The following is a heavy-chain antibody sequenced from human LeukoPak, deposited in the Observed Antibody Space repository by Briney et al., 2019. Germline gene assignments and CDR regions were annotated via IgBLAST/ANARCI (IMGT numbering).Heavy chain of an antibody. CDR2: IYYDGST. CDR3: ARESAEGDGGLYGMDV. Sequence: PSETLSLTCTVSGGSISSSSYYWGWIRQPPGKGLEWIGNIYYDGSTYYNPSLKSRVTISIDTSKNQFSLKLSSVTAADTAVYYCARESAEGDGGLYGMDVWGQGTTVTVSS. V-gene: IGHV4-39*07. J-gene: IGHJ6*02. CDR1: GGSISSSSYY. D-gene: IGHD3-16*01.